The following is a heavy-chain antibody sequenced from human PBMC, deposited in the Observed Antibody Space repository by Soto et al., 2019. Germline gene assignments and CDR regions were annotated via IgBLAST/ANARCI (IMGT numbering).Heavy chain of an antibody. CDR1: GGSISSSSYY. CDR3: ARGSTATTYRYYGLDV. V-gene: IGHV4-39*01. Sequence: PSETLSLTCSVSGGSISSSSYYWDWIRQPPGKGLEWIGSIYYSGTTFYNPSLESRVTISGDTSKNEFFLEVTSVTAADTAVYYCARGSTATTYRYYGLDVWGQGTTVTVYS. D-gene: IGHD4-17*01. J-gene: IGHJ6*02. CDR2: IYYSGTT.